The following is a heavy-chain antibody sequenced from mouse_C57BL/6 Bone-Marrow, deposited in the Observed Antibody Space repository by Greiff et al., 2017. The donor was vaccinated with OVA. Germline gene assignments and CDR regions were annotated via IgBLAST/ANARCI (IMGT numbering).Heavy chain of an antibody. CDR2: IRNKANGYTT. CDR1: GFTFTDYY. Sequence: EVQVVESGGGLVQPGGSLSLSCAASGFTFTDYYMSWVRQPPGKALEWLGFIRNKANGYTTEYSASVKGRFTISRDTSQSILYLQMNALRAEDSATYYCARLYYYGSSLYAMDYWGQGTSVTVSS. V-gene: IGHV7-3*01. J-gene: IGHJ4*01. D-gene: IGHD1-1*01. CDR3: ARLYYYGSSLYAMDY.